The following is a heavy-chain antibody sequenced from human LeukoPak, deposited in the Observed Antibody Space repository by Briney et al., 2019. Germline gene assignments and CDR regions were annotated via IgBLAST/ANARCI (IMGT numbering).Heavy chain of an antibody. CDR1: TLTFSDYE. V-gene: IGHV3-48*03. J-gene: IGHJ4*02. Sequence: GGSLRLSCATSTLTFSDYEMNWVRQPPGKGLEWVSYISSSGGTRYYADFVKGRFTISRDNAKNSLYLQMTSLRAEDTAVYYCVGRYYYDSSGVNWGQGTLVTVSS. CDR3: VGRYYYDSSGVN. D-gene: IGHD3-22*01. CDR2: ISSSGGTR.